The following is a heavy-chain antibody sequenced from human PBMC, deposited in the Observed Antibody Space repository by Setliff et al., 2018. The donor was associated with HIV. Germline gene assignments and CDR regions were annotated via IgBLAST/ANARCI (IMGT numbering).Heavy chain of an antibody. Sequence: SETLSLTCTVSGGSISSSNYCWGWIRQPPGKGLEWIGSIYYSGSAYYNPSLKSRVTISVDTSKNQFSLKLTSVTAADTAVYYCARTSILYSSSWYVSKNWFDPWGQGTLVTVPS. CDR2: IYYSGSA. D-gene: IGHD6-13*01. J-gene: IGHJ5*02. CDR1: GGSISSSNYC. CDR3: ARTSILYSSSWYVSKNWFDP. V-gene: IGHV4-39*07.